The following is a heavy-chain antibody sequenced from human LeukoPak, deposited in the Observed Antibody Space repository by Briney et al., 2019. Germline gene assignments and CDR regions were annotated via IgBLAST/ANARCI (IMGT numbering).Heavy chain of an antibody. CDR2: IYSGGST. CDR3: ASLTTVTTGPIDY. V-gene: IGHV3-53*01. CDR1: GFTVSSNY. J-gene: IGHJ4*02. Sequence: PGGSLRLSCAASGFTVSSNYMSWVRQAPGKGLEWVSVIYSGGSTYYADSVKGRFTISRDNAKNSLYLQMNSLRAEDTAVYYCASLTTVTTGPIDYWGQGTLVTVSS. D-gene: IGHD4-17*01.